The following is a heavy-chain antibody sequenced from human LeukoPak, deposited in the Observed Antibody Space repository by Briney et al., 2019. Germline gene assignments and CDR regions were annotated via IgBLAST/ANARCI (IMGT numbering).Heavy chain of an antibody. CDR3: ARDGAKSGYDSRYYYYYYYMDV. J-gene: IGHJ6*03. CDR2: ISSSSSYI. CDR1: GFTFSSYS. V-gene: IGHV3-21*01. D-gene: IGHD5-12*01. Sequence: KSGGSLRLSCAASGFTFSSYSMNWVRQAPGKGLEWVSSISSSSSYIYYADSVKGRFTISRDNAKNSLYLQMNSLRAEDTAVYYCARDGAKSGYDSRYYYYYYYMDVWGKGTTVTVSS.